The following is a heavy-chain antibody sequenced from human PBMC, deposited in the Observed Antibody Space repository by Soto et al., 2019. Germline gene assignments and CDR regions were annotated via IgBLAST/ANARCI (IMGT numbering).Heavy chain of an antibody. CDR3: ARERYDYIWGSYRSGWFDP. CDR1: GFTFSDYY. J-gene: IGHJ5*02. CDR2: ISSSGSTI. Sequence: GGSLRLSCAASGFTFSDYYMSWIRQAPGKGLEWVSYISSSGSTIYYADSVKGRFTISRDNAKNSLYLQMNSLRAEDTAVYYCARERYDYIWGSYRSGWFDPWGQGTLVTVSS. D-gene: IGHD3-16*02. V-gene: IGHV3-11*01.